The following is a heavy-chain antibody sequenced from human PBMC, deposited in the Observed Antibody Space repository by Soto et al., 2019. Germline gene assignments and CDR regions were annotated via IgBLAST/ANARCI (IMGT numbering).Heavy chain of an antibody. D-gene: IGHD3-10*01. J-gene: IGHJ6*02. CDR3: ARDRGRPLLWFGELLAKGSYYGMDV. Sequence: EVQLLESGGGLVQPGGSLRLSCAASGFTFSSYAMSWVRQAPGKGLEWVSATSGSGVTTYYADSVKGRFTISRDNSKNTLYLQMNSLRAEDTAVYYCARDRGRPLLWFGELLAKGSYYGMDVWGQGTTVTVSS. CDR2: TSGSGVTT. CDR1: GFTFSSYA. V-gene: IGHV3-23*01.